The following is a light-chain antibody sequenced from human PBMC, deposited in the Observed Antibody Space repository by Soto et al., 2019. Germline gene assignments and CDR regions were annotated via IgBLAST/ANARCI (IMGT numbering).Light chain of an antibody. V-gene: IGLV2-14*01. CDR2: EVS. CDR3: NSYGSTSTRYV. CDR1: SSDVGGYNY. J-gene: IGLJ1*01. Sequence: QSALTQPASVSGSHGQSITISCTGTSSDVGGYNYVSWYQQHPGKAPKLMIYEVSNRPSGVSNRFSGSKSGNTASLTISGLQAEDEADYFCNSYGSTSTRYVFGTGTKVTVL.